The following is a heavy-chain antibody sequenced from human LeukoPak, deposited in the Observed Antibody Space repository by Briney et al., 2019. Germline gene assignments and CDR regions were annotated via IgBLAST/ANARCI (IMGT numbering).Heavy chain of an antibody. CDR1: GGSISSYY. J-gene: IGHJ6*02. V-gene: IGHV4-59*01. CDR2: IYYSGST. D-gene: IGHD3-22*01. Sequence: SETLSLTCTVSGGSISSYYWSWIRQPPGKGLEWIGYIYYSGSTNYNPSLKSRVTISVDTSKNQFSLKLSSVTAADTAVYYCARDRSPEHYYDSSHWDYYYGMDVWGQGTTVTVSS. CDR3: ARDRSPEHYYDSSHWDYYYGMDV.